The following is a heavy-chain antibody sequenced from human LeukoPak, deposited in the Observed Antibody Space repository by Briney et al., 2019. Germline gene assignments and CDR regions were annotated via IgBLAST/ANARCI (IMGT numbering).Heavy chain of an antibody. Sequence: ASVKVSCKASGYTFTGYYMHWVRQAPGQGLEWMGWINPNSGGTNYAQKFQGRVTMTRDTSISTAYMELRSLRSDDTAVYYCAREGYCSSTSCLGYFDYWGQGTLVTVSS. CDR1: GYTFTGYY. CDR3: AREGYCSSTSCLGYFDY. J-gene: IGHJ4*02. CDR2: INPNSGGT. V-gene: IGHV1-2*02. D-gene: IGHD2-2*01.